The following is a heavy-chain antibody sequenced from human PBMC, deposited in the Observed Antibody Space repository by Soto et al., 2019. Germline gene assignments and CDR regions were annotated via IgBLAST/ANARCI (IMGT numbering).Heavy chain of an antibody. J-gene: IGHJ5*02. CDR1: GGSISSYY. CDR2: IYYSGST. D-gene: IGHD2-15*01. V-gene: IGHV4-59*01. CDR3: ARVNSEVVVVAATTVPWFDP. Sequence: PSETLSLTCTVSGGSISSYYWSWIRQPPGKGLEWIGYIYYSGSTNYNPSLKSRVTISVDTSKNQFSLKLSSVTAADTAVYYCARVNSEVVVVAATTVPWFDPWGQGTLVTVAS.